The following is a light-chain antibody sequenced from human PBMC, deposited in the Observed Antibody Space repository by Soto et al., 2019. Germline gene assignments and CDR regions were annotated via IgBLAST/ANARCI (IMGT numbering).Light chain of an antibody. CDR2: DAS. CDR1: QSVSSY. Sequence: EIVLTQSPATLSLSPGEGATLSCRASQSVSSYLAWYQQKPGQAPRLLIYDASNRATGIPARFSGSGSGTDFTLTISSLKPEDFAVYYCQQRSNWPPYTFGQGTKVDIK. V-gene: IGKV3-11*01. J-gene: IGKJ2*01. CDR3: QQRSNWPPYT.